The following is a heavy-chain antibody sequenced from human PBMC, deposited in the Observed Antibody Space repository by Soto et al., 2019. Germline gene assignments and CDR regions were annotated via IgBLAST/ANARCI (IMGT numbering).Heavy chain of an antibody. V-gene: IGHV4-31*03. CDR1: GGSISSDANF. D-gene: IGHD6-6*01. Sequence: TLSLTCTVSGGSISSDANFWSWIRQLPGRGLEWIGYISYTGRTYYTPSLNSRLTISLDTSKNLFSLRLSAVTAADMAVYFCARGSFSSSSSWFDPWGQGTLVTVSS. CDR2: ISYTGRT. J-gene: IGHJ5*02. CDR3: ARGSFSSSSSWFDP.